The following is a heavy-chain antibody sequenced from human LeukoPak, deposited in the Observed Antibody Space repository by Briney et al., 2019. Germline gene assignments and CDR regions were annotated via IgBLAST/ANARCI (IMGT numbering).Heavy chain of an antibody. CDR2: ISAYNGNT. V-gene: IGHV1-18*01. Sequence: ASVKVSCTASGYTFTSYGISWVRQAPGQGLEWMGWISAYNGNTNYAQKLQGRVTMTTDTSTSTAYMELRSLRSDDTAVYYCAREDYYYYYGMDVWGQGTTVTVSS. CDR1: GYTFTSYG. J-gene: IGHJ6*02. CDR3: AREDYYYYYGMDV.